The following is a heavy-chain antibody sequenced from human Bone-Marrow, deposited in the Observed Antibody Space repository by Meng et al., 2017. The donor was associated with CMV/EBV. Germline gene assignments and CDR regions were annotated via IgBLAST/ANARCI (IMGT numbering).Heavy chain of an antibody. CDR3: ARDPPYYDSSGYYYLPYYYYYYGMDV. CDR2: ISSSSSYI. CDR1: GFSFSSYS. J-gene: IGHJ6*02. D-gene: IGHD3-22*01. V-gene: IGHV3-21*01. Sequence: GGSLRLSCAASGFSFSSYSMNWVRQAPGKGLEWVSSISSSSSYIYYADSVEGRFTISRDNAKNSLYLQMNSLRAEDTAGYYCARDPPYYDSSGYYYLPYYYYYYGMDVWGQRTTVTVSS.